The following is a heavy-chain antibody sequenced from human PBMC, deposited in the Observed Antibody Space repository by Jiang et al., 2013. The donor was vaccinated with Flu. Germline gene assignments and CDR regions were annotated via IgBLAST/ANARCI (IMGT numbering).Heavy chain of an antibody. Sequence: SCKASGYLFNRYGISWVRQAPGQGLEWMGWISAYNRNTNYALKLQARLTMTADTSTKTAYMELESLKSDDTAVYYCARDLLPYGSGSARFDHWGQGTQVTVSS. CDR1: GYLFNRYG. D-gene: IGHD3-10*01. CDR2: ISAYNRNT. J-gene: IGHJ4*02. CDR3: ARDLLPYGSGSARFDH. V-gene: IGHV1-18*01.